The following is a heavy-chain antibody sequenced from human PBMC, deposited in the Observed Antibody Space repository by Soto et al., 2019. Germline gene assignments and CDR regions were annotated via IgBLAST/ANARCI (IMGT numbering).Heavy chain of an antibody. CDR3: AREPYDILTGFPPYYYYYMDV. Sequence: ASVKVSCKASGYTFTSYAMHWVRQAPGQRLEWMGWINAGNGNTKCSQKFQGRVTITRDTSASTAYMELSSLRSEDTAVYYCAREPYDILTGFPPYYYYYMDVWGKGTTVTVSS. J-gene: IGHJ6*03. CDR1: GYTFTSYA. D-gene: IGHD3-9*01. V-gene: IGHV1-3*01. CDR2: INAGNGNT.